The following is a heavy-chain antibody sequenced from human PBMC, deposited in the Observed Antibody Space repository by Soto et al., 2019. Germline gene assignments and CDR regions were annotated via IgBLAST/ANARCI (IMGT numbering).Heavy chain of an antibody. CDR3: AAHRGGWQEDY. J-gene: IGHJ4*02. CDR1: GFTVSGYW. V-gene: IGHV3-74*01. D-gene: IGHD6-19*01. CDR2: IHTDGST. Sequence: EVQLVESGGGLVQPGGSLRLSCAASGFTVSGYWMHWVRQAPGKGLVWVSRIHTDGSTVYADSVKDRFITSRDNAKNTLDMQMNSLRAEDTAVYFCAAHRGGWQEDYWGQGTLVTVSS.